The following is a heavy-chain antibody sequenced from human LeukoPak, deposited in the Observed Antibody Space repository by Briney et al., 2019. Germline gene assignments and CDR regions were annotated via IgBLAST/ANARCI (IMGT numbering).Heavy chain of an antibody. CDR1: GGTFSKNS. CDR3: ARVKAVGVPVAIDAYFDYGMDV. CDR2: NIPIVGGE. Sequence: SVKYSCKVSGGTFSKNSISWVRQAPGQGLEWLGRNIPIVGGEHYAQKFQGRVTITADMSTSTAYMDLSSLRSDDTAVYYCARVKAVGVPVAIDAYFDYGMDVWGQGTTVIVSS. J-gene: IGHJ6*02. V-gene: IGHV1-69*08. D-gene: IGHD3-16*01.